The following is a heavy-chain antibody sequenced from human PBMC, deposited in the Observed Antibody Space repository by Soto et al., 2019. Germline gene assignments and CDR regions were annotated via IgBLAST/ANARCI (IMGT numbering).Heavy chain of an antibody. CDR1: GFTFSSYA. D-gene: IGHD3-22*01. J-gene: IGHJ3*02. V-gene: IGHV3-23*01. Sequence: EVQLLESGGGLVQPGGSLRLSCAASGFTFSSYAMSWVRQAPGKGLEWVSAISGSGGSTYYADSVKGRFTISRDNSKNTLYLQMNSLRAEDTAVYYCAKVSRPTYYYDSSGYTDAFDIWGQGTMVTVSS. CDR3: AKVSRPTYYYDSSGYTDAFDI. CDR2: ISGSGGST.